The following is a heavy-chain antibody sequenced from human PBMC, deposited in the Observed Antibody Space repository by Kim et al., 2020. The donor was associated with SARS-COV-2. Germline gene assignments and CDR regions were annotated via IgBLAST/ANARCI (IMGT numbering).Heavy chain of an antibody. D-gene: IGHD3-3*01. V-gene: IGHV3-23*03. CDR1: GFTFSSYA. J-gene: IGHJ4*02. CDR3: AKDMNDFWSGYSPLDY. Sequence: GGSLRLSCAASGFTFSSYAMSWVRQAPGKGLEWVSVIYSGGSSTYYADSVKGRFTISRDNSKNTLYLQMNSLRAEDTAVYYCAKDMNDFWSGYSPLDYWGQGTLVTVSS. CDR2: IYSGGSST.